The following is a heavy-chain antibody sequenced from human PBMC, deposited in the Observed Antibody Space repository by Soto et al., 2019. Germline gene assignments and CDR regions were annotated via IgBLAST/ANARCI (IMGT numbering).Heavy chain of an antibody. V-gene: IGHV3-66*01. Sequence: EVQLVESGGGLVQPGGSMRLSCAASGFTVSSNYMSWVRQAPGKALEWVAVIYSGGSTNYADSLKCRCTISRDNSKNTLDLKINSLRAEDTAVYYCARDVKTYDGSSPRPGYYYYYMVVWGKGTTLTVSS. CDR1: GFTVSSNY. CDR2: IYSGGST. D-gene: IGHD6-6*01. J-gene: IGHJ6*03. CDR3: ARDVKTYDGSSPRPGYYYYYMVV.